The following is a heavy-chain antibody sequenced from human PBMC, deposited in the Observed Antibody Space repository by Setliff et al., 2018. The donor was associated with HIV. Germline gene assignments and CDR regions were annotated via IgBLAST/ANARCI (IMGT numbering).Heavy chain of an antibody. CDR3: ARDPHYFDTSGYYSYFYLDF. CDR1: GGSISSNNDH. D-gene: IGHD3-22*01. Sequence: SETLSLTCTVSGGSISSNNDHWGWIRQPPGKGLEWIGSISHSGNTYHNPTLQSRVTISLDMSKSQFSLKLRSMSAADTAVYYCARDPHYFDTSGYYSYFYLDFWGQGMLVTVSS. CDR2: ISHSGNT. J-gene: IGHJ4*02. V-gene: IGHV4-39*07.